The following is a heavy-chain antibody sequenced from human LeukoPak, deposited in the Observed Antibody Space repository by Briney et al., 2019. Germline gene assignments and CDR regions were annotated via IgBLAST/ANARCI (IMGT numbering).Heavy chain of an antibody. CDR2: IYHSGST. J-gene: IGHJ3*02. V-gene: IGHV4-30-2*01. CDR1: GGSISSGGYS. D-gene: IGHD6-19*01. Sequence: SETLSLTCAVSGGSISSGGYSWSWIRQPPGKGLEWIGYIYHSGSTYYNPSLKSRVTISVDRSKNQFSLKLSSVTAADTAVYYCAREYSSGWYGAFDIWGQGTMVTVSS. CDR3: AREYSSGWYGAFDI.